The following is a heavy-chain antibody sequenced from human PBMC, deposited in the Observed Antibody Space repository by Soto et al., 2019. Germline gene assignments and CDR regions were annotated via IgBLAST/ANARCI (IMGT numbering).Heavy chain of an antibody. CDR2: INANNGGA. J-gene: IGHJ5*02. V-gene: IGHV1-2*02. Sequence: ASVKVSCKASGYTFTDYHIHWVRQAPGQGLEFMGWINANNGGAGSAQQFQGRVTVTRDTSITTVYMELSNPRSDDTAVYYCAREGGSETLQPSYNWFDPWGQGTLVTVSS. CDR1: GYTFTDYH. CDR3: AREGGSETLQPSYNWFDP. D-gene: IGHD6-25*01.